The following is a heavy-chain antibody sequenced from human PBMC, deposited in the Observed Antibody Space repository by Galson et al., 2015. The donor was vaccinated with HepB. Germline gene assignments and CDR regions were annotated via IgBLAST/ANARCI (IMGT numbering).Heavy chain of an antibody. CDR2: ISYDGSNK. CDR3: ARDGEQWLVPPPYGMDV. D-gene: IGHD6-19*01. Sequence: SLRLSCAASGFTFSSYAMHWVRQAPGKGLEWVAVISYDGSNKYYADSVKGRFTISRDNSKNTLYLQMNSLRAEDTAVYYCARDGEQWLVPPPYGMDVWGQGTTVTVSS. J-gene: IGHJ6*02. V-gene: IGHV3-30-3*01. CDR1: GFTFSSYA.